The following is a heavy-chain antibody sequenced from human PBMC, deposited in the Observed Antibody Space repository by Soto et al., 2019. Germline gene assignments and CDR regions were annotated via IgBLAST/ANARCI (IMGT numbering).Heavy chain of an antibody. D-gene: IGHD3-10*01. V-gene: IGHV5-51*01. J-gene: IGHJ4*02. CDR3: ARLPQFLWFGALTSGAYYFNY. CDR1: GYSFSTYW. CDR2: IYPGDSDT. Sequence: GASLKISCTGSGYSFSTYWIAWVRQMPGKGLEWMGIIYPGDSDTRYSPSFQGQVTISADTSTKTAYLQWSSLKASDTAIYYCARLPQFLWFGALTSGAYYFNYWGPGTLVTVSS.